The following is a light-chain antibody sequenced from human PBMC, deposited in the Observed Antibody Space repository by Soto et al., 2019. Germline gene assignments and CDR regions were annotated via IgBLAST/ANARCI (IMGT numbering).Light chain of an antibody. CDR3: QHYSTSSPYT. Sequence: DIQMTQSPSTLSASVGDRVTITCRASQSISNWLAWYQQRPGKAPKLLMFDAFSLESGVPSRFSGSGSGTEFTLTISDLQPDDFATYYCQHYSTSSPYTFGQGTTLEIK. J-gene: IGKJ2*01. CDR2: DAF. CDR1: QSISNW. V-gene: IGKV1-5*01.